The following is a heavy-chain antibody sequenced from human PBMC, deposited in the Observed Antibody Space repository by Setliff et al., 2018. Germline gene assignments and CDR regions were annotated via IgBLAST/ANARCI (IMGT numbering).Heavy chain of an antibody. CDR2: IYYNGDT. J-gene: IGHJ2*01. V-gene: IGHV4-59*01. Sequence: SESLSLTCSVSGGSISGYYWNWLRQTPGKGLEWVGHIYYNGDTKYNPSLQSRVTMSVDTSKNQFSLKLTSVTAADTAVYYCVRGGSSVWAWYFDLWGRGTLVTVSS. D-gene: IGHD3-16*01. CDR1: GGSISGYY. CDR3: VRGGSSVWAWYFDL.